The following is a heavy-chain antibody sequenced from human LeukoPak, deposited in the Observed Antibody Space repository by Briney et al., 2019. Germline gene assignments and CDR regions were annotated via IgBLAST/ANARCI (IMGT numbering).Heavy chain of an antibody. D-gene: IGHD2-2*01. CDR1: GGSFSGYY. V-gene: IGHV4-34*01. CDR3: ARGPGYCSSTSCYRYYYYYGMDV. CDR2: ITHIGST. Sequence: PSETLSLTCAVYGGSFSGYYWSWIRQIPGKGLEWIGAITHIGSTNYNPSLKSRVTISVDTSKNQFSLKLSSVTAADTAVYYCARGPGYCSSTSCYRYYYYYGMDVWGQGTTVTVSS. J-gene: IGHJ6*02.